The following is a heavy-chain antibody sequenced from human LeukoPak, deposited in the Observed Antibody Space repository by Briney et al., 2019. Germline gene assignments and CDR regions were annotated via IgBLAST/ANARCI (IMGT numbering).Heavy chain of an antibody. CDR1: GGSMSSSSYY. V-gene: IGHV4-39*07. J-gene: IGHJ6*03. Sequence: SETLSLTCTVSGGSMSSSSYYWGWIRQPPGKGLEWIGSIYYSGSTYYNPSLKSRVTVSVDTSKNQFSLKLSSVTAADTAVYYCAREREGYMDVWGKGTTVTVSS. CDR3: AREREGYMDV. CDR2: IYYSGST.